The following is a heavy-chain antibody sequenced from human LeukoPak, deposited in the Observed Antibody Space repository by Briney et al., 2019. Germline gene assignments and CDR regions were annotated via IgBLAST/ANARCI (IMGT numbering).Heavy chain of an antibody. J-gene: IGHJ6*02. CDR3: AREGDGDYVGVYYYYGMDV. CDR2: IYYSGST. D-gene: IGHD4-17*01. CDR1: GGSISSYY. V-gene: IGHV4-59*12. Sequence: PSETLSLTCTVSGGSISSYYWSWIRQPPGKGLEWIGYIYYSGSTNYNPSLKSRVTISVDTSKNQFSLKLSSVTAADTAVYYCAREGDGDYVGVYYYYGMDVWGQGTTVTVSS.